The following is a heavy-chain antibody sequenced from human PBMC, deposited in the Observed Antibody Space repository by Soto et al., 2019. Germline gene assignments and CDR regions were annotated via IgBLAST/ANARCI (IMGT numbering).Heavy chain of an antibody. CDR2: IIPIFGTA. CDR3: AREVPQFALGMDV. J-gene: IGHJ6*02. D-gene: IGHD3-10*01. Sequence: SVKVSCKASGGNFSSYAISWVRQAPGQGLEWMGGIIPIFGTANYAQKFQGRVTITADKSTSTAYMELSSLRSEDTAMYYCAREVPQFALGMDVWGQGTTVTVSS. CDR1: GGNFSSYA. V-gene: IGHV1-69*06.